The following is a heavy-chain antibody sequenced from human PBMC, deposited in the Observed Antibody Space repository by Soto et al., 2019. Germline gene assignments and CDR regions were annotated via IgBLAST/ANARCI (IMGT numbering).Heavy chain of an antibody. Sequence: QVQLQESGPGVVKPSETLSLTCTVTGASVINDYWNWIRQPPGKGLEWIGFVYDSGSTSYNSSLKCRLNISVDTSKNQFSLKLSSVTAADTAVYYCVRQVGATGSYSYAVWGQGTMVTVSS. CDR2: VYDSGST. J-gene: IGHJ3*01. CDR1: GASVINDY. V-gene: IGHV4-59*02. D-gene: IGHD1-26*01. CDR3: VRQVGATGSYSYAV.